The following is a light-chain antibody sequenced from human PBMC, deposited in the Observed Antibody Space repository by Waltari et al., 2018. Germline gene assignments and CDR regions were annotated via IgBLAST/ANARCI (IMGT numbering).Light chain of an antibody. J-gene: IGKJ3*01. CDR2: WAS. V-gene: IGKV4-1*01. CDR1: RSLFYKKDKKYY. CDR3: QQYFASPFT. Sequence: DIVMTQSPASPTVSLGERATLTCRPSRSLFYKKDKKYYLAWYQQKPGQSPKLRIFWASTRESGIPDRFSGSGSGTDFTLTISSLQAEDVATYYCQQYFASPFTFGPGTKVDV.